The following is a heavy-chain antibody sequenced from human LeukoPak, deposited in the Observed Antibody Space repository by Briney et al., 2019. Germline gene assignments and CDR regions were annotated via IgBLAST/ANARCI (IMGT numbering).Heavy chain of an antibody. Sequence: ASVKVSCKASGYTFTDYYIHWVRQAPGQGLEWMGRINPNSGGTNYAREFQGRFTMTRDTSISTAFMEMSRLRSDDTAVYYCARIWRRGGYSYFDYWGQGTLVTVSS. CDR1: GYTFTDYY. CDR2: INPNSGGT. CDR3: ARIWRRGGYSYFDY. V-gene: IGHV1-2*06. D-gene: IGHD5-24*01. J-gene: IGHJ4*02.